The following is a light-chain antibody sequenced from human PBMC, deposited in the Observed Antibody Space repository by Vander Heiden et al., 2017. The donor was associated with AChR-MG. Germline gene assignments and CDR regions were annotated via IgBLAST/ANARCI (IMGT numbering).Light chain of an antibody. CDR1: STNIGAGYD. CDR3: QSYDSSLRGV. CDR2: GNS. J-gene: IGLJ3*02. V-gene: IGLV1-40*01. Sequence: QSVLTPPPSVSGPPGQRVTISCTGSSTNIGAGYDVHWYQQLPGTAPKLLSYGNSNRPSGVPDRFSGSKSGTSASLAITGLQAEDEADYYCQSYDSSLRGVFGGGTKLTVL.